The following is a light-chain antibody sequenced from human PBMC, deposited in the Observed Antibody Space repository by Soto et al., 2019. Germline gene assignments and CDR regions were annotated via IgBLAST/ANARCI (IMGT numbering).Light chain of an antibody. V-gene: IGLV2-14*01. CDR2: DVS. Sequence: QSTLTQPASVSGSPGQSITISCTGTSSDVGGYNYVSWYQQHPGKAPNLMIYDVSNRPSGVSNRFSGSKSGNTASLTISGLQAEDEADYYCSSYTSSFYVFGTGTKLTVL. CDR1: SSDVGGYNY. CDR3: SSYTSSFYV. J-gene: IGLJ1*01.